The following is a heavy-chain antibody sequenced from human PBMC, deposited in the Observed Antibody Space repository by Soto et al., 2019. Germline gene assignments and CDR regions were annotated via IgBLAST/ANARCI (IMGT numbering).Heavy chain of an antibody. J-gene: IGHJ4*02. CDR3: AKDIVWSGSGSSSDY. CDR1: GFTFSSYA. CDR2: ISGSGGST. D-gene: IGHD3-10*01. V-gene: IGHV3-23*01. Sequence: PGGSLRLSCAASGFTFSSYAMSWVRQAPGKGLEWVSAISGSGGSTYYADSVKGRFTISRDNSKNTLYLQMNSLRAEDTAVYYCAKDIVWSGSGSSSDYWGQGTLVTVSS.